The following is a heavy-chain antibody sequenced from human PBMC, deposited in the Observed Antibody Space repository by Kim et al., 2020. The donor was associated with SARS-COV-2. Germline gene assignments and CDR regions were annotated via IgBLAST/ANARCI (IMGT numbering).Heavy chain of an antibody. D-gene: IGHD1-1*01. V-gene: IGHV4-39*01. J-gene: IGHJ5*02. Sequence: SETLSLTCAVFGGSISNVDFYWGWIRQPPGKGLEWVGNIDYTGTTYYNPSLKSRVSMSVDSSKNQFSLRLTSLTAADTAVCYCARPYRRRGGGAWFDPWGQGTLVTVSS. CDR3: ARPYRRRGGGAWFDP. CDR2: IDYTGTT. CDR1: GGSISNVDFY.